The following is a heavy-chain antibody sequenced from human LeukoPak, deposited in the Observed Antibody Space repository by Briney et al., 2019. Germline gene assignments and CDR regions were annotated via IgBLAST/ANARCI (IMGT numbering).Heavy chain of an antibody. J-gene: IGHJ3*02. CDR3: ARELAGAVAAVDAFDI. CDR2: TYYRSKWYN. CDR1: GGSVSSNSAA. V-gene: IGHV6-1*01. Sequence: SQTLSLTCAISGGSVSSNSAAWNWIRQSPSRGLEWLGRTYYRSKWYNDYAVSVKSRITINPDTSKNQFSLQLNSVTPEDTAVYYCARELAGAVAAVDAFDIWGQGTMVTVSS. D-gene: IGHD6-19*01.